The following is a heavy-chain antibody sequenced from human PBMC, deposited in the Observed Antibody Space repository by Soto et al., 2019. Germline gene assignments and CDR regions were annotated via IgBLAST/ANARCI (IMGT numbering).Heavy chain of an antibody. V-gene: IGHV4-31*03. D-gene: IGHD3-22*01. Sequence: SETLSLTCTVSGGSISSGGYYWSWIRQHPGKGLEWIGYIYYSGSTYYNPSLKSRVTISVDTSKNQFSLKLSSVTAADTAVYYCARSDYYDSSGVNYWGQGTLVTSPQ. CDR2: IYYSGST. CDR3: ARSDYYDSSGVNY. J-gene: IGHJ4*02. CDR1: GGSISSGGYY.